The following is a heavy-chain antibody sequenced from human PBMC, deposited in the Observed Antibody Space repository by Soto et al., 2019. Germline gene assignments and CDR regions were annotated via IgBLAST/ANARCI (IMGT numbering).Heavy chain of an antibody. Sequence: QVQLVQSGAEVKKPGASVKVSCKASGYTFTSYDINWVRQATGQGLEWMGWMNPNSGNTGYAQKFQGRVTMTRNTSISTAYMELSSLRSEDTAVYYCASRTAMVYATNHAFDIWGQGTMVTVSS. V-gene: IGHV1-8*01. D-gene: IGHD2-8*01. CDR1: GYTFTSYD. J-gene: IGHJ3*02. CDR3: ASRTAMVYATNHAFDI. CDR2: MNPNSGNT.